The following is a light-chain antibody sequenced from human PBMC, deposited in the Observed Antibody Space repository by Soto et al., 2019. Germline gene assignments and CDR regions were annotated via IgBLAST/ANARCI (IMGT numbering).Light chain of an antibody. V-gene: IGKV3D-15*01. CDR1: QFVSSN. J-gene: IGKJ5*01. Sequence: EMVMTPSPVPLSVSPVERATLSFMASQFVSSNLAWYQQKPGQAPRLLIYGASTRATGIPARFSGSGSGTEFTLTISNLQSEDFAVYFCQQYHNWPPITFGQGTRLEI. CDR2: GAS. CDR3: QQYHNWPPIT.